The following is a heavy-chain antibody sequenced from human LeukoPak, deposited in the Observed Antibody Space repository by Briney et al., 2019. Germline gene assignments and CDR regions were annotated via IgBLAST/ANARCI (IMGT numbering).Heavy chain of an antibody. CDR2: IYYSGST. CDR3: ARGVARRQQLVRDFDY. J-gene: IGHJ4*02. CDR1: GGSISSGGYY. Sequence: SETLSLTCTVSGGSISSGGYYWSWIRQHPGKGLEWIGYIYYSGSTYYNPSLKSRVTISVDTPKNQFSLKLSSVTAAETAVYYCARGVARRQQLVRDFDYWGQGTLVTVSS. V-gene: IGHV4-31*03. D-gene: IGHD6-13*01.